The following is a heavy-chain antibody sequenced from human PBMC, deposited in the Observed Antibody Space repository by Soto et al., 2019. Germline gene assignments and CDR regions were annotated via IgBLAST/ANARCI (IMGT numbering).Heavy chain of an antibody. J-gene: IGHJ6*02. D-gene: IGHD2-15*01. CDR1: GFTFSSYS. V-gene: IGHV3-21*01. CDR3: ARNYPCSGGSCYVDYYYYGMDV. Sequence: LRLSCAASGFTFSSYSMNWVRQAPGKGLEWVSSISSSSSYIYYADSVKGRFTISRDNAKNSLYLQMNSLRAEDTAVYYCARNYPCSGGSCYVDYYYYGMDVWGQGTTVTVSS. CDR2: ISSSSSYI.